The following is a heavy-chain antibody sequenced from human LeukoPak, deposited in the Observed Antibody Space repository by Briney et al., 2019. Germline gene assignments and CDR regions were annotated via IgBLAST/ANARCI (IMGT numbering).Heavy chain of an antibody. CDR2: ISSSGRGV. Sequence: PGGSLRLSCVASGFTFSDYYMSCIRQAPGKGREWTSYISSSGRGVEYAGSGRGRFTLSSENAKTSLYLEMNRLRAEETAVYFCARDLTGTTYDSWGQGTLVTVSS. J-gene: IGHJ5*01. CDR1: GFTFSDYY. CDR3: ARDLTGTTYDS. D-gene: IGHD1-7*01. V-gene: IGHV3-11*04.